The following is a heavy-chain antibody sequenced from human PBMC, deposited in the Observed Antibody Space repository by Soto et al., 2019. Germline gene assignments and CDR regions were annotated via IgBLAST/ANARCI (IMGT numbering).Heavy chain of an antibody. CDR2: ISSSGTYI. V-gene: IGHV3-21*01. J-gene: IGHJ6*02. CDR1: GVTSSTYG. D-gene: IGHD4-4*01. CDR3: ARERGYSNYPYYYGMDV. Sequence: PGGSMRLSCVAAGVTSSTYGMNWVSKAPGKGLEWVSSISSSGTYIYYADSVKGQFTISRDNAGSSLYLQMNSLRAEDTAVYYCARERGYSNYPYYYGMDVWGQGTTVTVSS.